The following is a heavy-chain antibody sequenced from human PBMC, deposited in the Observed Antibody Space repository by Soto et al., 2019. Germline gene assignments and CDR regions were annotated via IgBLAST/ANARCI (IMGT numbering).Heavy chain of an antibody. CDR2: IIPIFGTA. Sequence: GASVKVSCKASGGTFSSYAISWVRQAPGQGLEWMGGIIPIFGTANYAQKFQGRVTITADESTSTAYMELSSLRSEDTAVYYCARGRYYDSSGPRHAFDIWGQGTMVTVSS. D-gene: IGHD3-22*01. V-gene: IGHV1-69*13. CDR3: ARGRYYDSSGPRHAFDI. CDR1: GGTFSSYA. J-gene: IGHJ3*02.